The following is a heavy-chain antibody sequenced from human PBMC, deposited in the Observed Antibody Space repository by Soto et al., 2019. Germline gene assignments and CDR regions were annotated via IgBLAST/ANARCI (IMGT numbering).Heavy chain of an antibody. CDR1: GYTFTSYY. V-gene: IGHV1-46*03. CDR3: ARVPGRNPYWYFDL. Sequence: QVQLVQSGAEVKKPGASVKVSCKASGYTFTSYYMHWVRQAPGQGLEWMGIINPSGGSTSYAQKYLGRFNMSGETCTSKGDMELGRLRSEDMAVYYCARVPGRNPYWYFDLWGRGTLVTVSS. CDR2: INPSGGST. J-gene: IGHJ2*01.